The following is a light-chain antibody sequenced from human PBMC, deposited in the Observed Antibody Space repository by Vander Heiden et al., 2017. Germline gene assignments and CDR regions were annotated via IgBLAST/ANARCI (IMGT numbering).Light chain of an antibody. CDR3: AAWDDSLSGHVV. CDR1: SSNIGSNY. J-gene: IGLJ2*01. V-gene: IGLV1-47*01. Sequence: QSVLTQPPSASGTPGQRVTIPCSGRSSNIGSNYVYWYQQLPGTTPKLLIYRNNQRPSGVPDRFSGSKSGTSASLAISGLRSEDEADYYCAAWDDSLSGHVVFGGGTKLTVL. CDR2: RNN.